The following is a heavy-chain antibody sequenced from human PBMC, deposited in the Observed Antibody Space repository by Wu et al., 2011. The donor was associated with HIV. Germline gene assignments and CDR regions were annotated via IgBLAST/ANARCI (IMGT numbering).Heavy chain of an antibody. J-gene: IGHJ6*02. Sequence: QVQLVQSGAEVKKPGSSVKVSCKTSGGSFSRYSFSWVRQAPGQGLEWMGRIIPIFGTSNYAQKFQGRVTINMDKSTSTAYMELSSLRSEDTAVYYCASQPDTTMTGYYYYGMDVWGQGTKVTVSS. CDR2: IIPIFGTS. V-gene: IGHV1-69*05. CDR1: GGSFSRYS. CDR3: ASQPDTTMTGYYYYGMDV. D-gene: IGHD1-14*01.